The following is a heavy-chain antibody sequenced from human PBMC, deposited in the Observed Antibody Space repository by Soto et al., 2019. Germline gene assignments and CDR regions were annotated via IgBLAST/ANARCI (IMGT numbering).Heavy chain of an antibody. J-gene: IGHJ4*02. V-gene: IGHV3-30-3*01. CDR2: ISYDGSNK. Sequence: PGGSLRLSCAASGFTFSSYAMHWVRQAPGKGLEWVAVISYDGSNKYYADSVKGRFTISRDNSKNTLYLQMNSLRAEDTAVYYCARAGTYDIPIYDYWGQGTLVTVSS. CDR3: ARAGTYDIPIYDY. D-gene: IGHD3-22*01. CDR1: GFTFSSYA.